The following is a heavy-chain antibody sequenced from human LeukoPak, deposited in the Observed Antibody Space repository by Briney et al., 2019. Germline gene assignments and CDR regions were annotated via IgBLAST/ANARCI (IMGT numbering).Heavy chain of an antibody. CDR3: ARDSWELPQEDYYYGMDV. J-gene: IGHJ6*02. D-gene: IGHD1-26*01. V-gene: IGHV3-30-3*01. CDR1: GFSFHYYA. Sequence: GGSLRLSYAASGFSFHYYAMHWVRQAPGKGLEWVAVISYDGTNEYYADSVKGRLTISRDNSKNTLYMQMNSLRPEDTAVYYCARDSWELPQEDYYYGMDVWGQGTTVTVSS. CDR2: ISYDGTNE.